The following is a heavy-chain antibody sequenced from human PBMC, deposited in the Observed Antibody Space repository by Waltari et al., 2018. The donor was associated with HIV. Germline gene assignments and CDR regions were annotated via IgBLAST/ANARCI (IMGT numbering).Heavy chain of an antibody. CDR2: ISSSSSTI. V-gene: IGHV3-48*02. J-gene: IGHJ4*02. Sequence: EVQLVESGGGLVQPGGSLRLSWAASGFTCRCYSMNWVLPHPGKGLEWVSYISSSSSTIYYADSVKGRFTISRDNAKNSLYLQMNSLRDEDTAVYYCARDQPEFSTTATFDYWGQGTLVTVSS. D-gene: IGHD3-3*02. CDR1: GFTCRCYS. CDR3: ARDQPEFSTTATFDY.